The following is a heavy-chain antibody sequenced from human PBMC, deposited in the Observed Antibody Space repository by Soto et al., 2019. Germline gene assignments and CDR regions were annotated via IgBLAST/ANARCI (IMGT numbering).Heavy chain of an antibody. CDR3: VEGGIYDYIWGSYRYPVDY. CDR1: GFTFSSYG. J-gene: IGHJ4*02. Sequence: QVQLVESGGGVVQPGRSLRLSCAASGFTFSSYGMHWVRQAPGKGLEWVAVISYDGSNKYYADSVKGRFTISRDNSKNTLYLQMNSLRAEDTAVYYCVEGGIYDYIWGSYRYPVDYWGQGTLVTVSS. CDR2: ISYDGSNK. V-gene: IGHV3-30*18. D-gene: IGHD3-16*02.